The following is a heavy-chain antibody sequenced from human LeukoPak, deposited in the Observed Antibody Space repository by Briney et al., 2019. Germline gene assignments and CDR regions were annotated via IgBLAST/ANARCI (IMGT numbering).Heavy chain of an antibody. J-gene: IGHJ6*02. CDR1: GVSISSYY. CDR2: MHYSGST. CDR3: ARDVYYGSGGYGLDV. Sequence: SETLSLTCTVSGVSISSYYWSWIRQSPGKGLEWIGYMHYSGSTNYNPSLKSRVTISVDTSKNQFSLKLRSVTAADTAVYYCARDVYYGSGGYGLDVWGQGSTATVSS. V-gene: IGHV4-59*01. D-gene: IGHD3-10*01.